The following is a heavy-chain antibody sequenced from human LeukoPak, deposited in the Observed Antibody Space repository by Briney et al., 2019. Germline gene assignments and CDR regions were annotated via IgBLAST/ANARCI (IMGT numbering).Heavy chain of an antibody. CDR1: GGSFSSYY. V-gene: IGHV4-34*01. Sequence: TSETLSLTCAVYGGSFSSYYWSWIRQPPGKGLEWIGEINHSGSTNYNPSLKSRVTISVDTSKNQFSLKLSSVTAADTAVYYCARTAGIITNWFDPWGQGTLVTVSS. CDR3: ARTAGIITNWFDP. D-gene: IGHD6-13*01. CDR2: INHSGST. J-gene: IGHJ5*02.